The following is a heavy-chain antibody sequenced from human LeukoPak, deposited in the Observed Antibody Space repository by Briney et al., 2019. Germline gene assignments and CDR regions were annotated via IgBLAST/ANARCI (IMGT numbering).Heavy chain of an antibody. CDR3: ARGQQWLEAFEH. CDR1: GYTFTGYY. Sequence: EASVKVSCKASGYTFTGYYMHWVRQAPGQGLEWMGWINPNSGGTNYAQKFQGRVTVTRDTSISSASMEVSSLRSADTAVYYCARGQQWLEAFEHWGQGTLVTVSS. CDR2: INPNSGGT. D-gene: IGHD6-19*01. J-gene: IGHJ4*02. V-gene: IGHV1-2*02.